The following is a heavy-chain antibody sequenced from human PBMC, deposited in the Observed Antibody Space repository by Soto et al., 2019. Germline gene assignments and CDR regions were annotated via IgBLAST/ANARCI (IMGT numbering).Heavy chain of an antibody. V-gene: IGHV3-9*01. D-gene: IGHD3-9*01. CDR1: GFTFDDYA. J-gene: IGHJ3*02. CDR3: AKDQNVLRYFDWLSPDGFSYAFDI. Sequence: GGSLRLSCAASGFTFDDYAMHWVRQAPGKGLEWVSGISWNSGSIGYADSVKGRFTISRDNAKNSLYLQMNSLRAEDTALYYCAKDQNVLRYFDWLSPDGFSYAFDIWGQGTMVTVSS. CDR2: ISWNSGSI.